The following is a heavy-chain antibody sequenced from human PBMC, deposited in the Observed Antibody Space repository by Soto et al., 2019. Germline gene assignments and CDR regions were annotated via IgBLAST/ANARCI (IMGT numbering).Heavy chain of an antibody. D-gene: IGHD6-13*01. CDR1: GDTIRSDY. CDR2: IYYSGST. V-gene: IGHV4-59*01. J-gene: IGHJ4*02. Sequence: PSETLSLTCSVSGDTIRSDYWSWIRQPPGKGPEWIGYIYYSGSTNYNPSLKSRVTISVDTSKNQFSLKVSSVTAADTAVYYCARRYGTVFDYWGQGTLVTVSS. CDR3: ARRYGTVFDY.